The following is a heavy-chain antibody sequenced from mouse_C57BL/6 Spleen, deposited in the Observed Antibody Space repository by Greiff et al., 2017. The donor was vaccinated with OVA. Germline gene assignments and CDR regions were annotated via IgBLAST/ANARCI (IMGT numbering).Heavy chain of an antibody. V-gene: IGHV5-17*01. CDR2: ISSGSSTI. Sequence: EVKLVESGGGLVKPGGSLKLSCAASGFTFSDYGMHWVRQAPEKGLEWVAYISSGSSTIYYADTVKGRFTISRDNAKNTLFLQMTSLRSEDTAMYYCARGLFITTVVATDYFDYWGQGTTLTVSS. D-gene: IGHD1-1*01. CDR3: ARGLFITTVVATDYFDY. J-gene: IGHJ2*01. CDR1: GFTFSDYG.